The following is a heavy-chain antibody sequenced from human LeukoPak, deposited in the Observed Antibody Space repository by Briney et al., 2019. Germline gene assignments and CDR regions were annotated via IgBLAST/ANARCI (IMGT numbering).Heavy chain of an antibody. CDR3: AKSDLVVVAASAGNLDY. Sequence: GGSLRLSCAASGFTFSSYATSWVRQAPGKGLEWVSAISGSGGSTYYADSVKGRFTISRDNSKNTLYLQMNSLRAEDTAVYYCAKSDLVVVAASAGNLDYWGQGTLVTVSS. D-gene: IGHD2-15*01. J-gene: IGHJ4*02. V-gene: IGHV3-23*01. CDR2: ISGSGGST. CDR1: GFTFSSYA.